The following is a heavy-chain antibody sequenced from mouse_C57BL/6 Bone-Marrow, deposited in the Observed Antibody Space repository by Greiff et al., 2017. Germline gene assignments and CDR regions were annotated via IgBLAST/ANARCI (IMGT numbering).Heavy chain of an antibody. CDR1: GYTFTSYW. CDR3: ARTKLLHWYFDV. Sequence: QVQLQQPGAELVKPGASVKLSCKASGYTFTSYWMHWVKQRPGQGLEWIGMIHPNSGSTNYNEKFKSKATLTVDKSSSTAYMQLSSLTSEDSAVYYCARTKLLHWYFDVWGTGTTVTVSS. V-gene: IGHV1-64*01. J-gene: IGHJ1*03. D-gene: IGHD1-1*01. CDR2: IHPNSGST.